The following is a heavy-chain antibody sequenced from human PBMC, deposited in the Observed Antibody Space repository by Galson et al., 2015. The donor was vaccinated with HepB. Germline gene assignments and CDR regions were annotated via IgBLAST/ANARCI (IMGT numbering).Heavy chain of an antibody. Sequence: CAISGDSVSSTSVAWNWVRQSPSRGLEWLGRTYLRSRWSNEYAVSVKGRITVNADTCKNQFSLQLSSVTPEDTAVHYCARDLADGMDVWGQGTTVTVSS. CDR2: TYLRSRWSN. V-gene: IGHV6-1*01. D-gene: IGHD6-19*01. J-gene: IGHJ6*02. CDR1: GDSVSSTSVA. CDR3: ARDLADGMDV.